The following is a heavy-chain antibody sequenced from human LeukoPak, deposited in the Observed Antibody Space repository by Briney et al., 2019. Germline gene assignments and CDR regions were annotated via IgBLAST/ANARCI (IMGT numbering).Heavy chain of an antibody. CDR3: ANFDIVVPVNMGVPFDI. V-gene: IGHV3-48*02. J-gene: IGHJ3*02. CDR1: GFTFSRYS. CDR2: ISSRSSTI. D-gene: IGHD2-2*01. Sequence: GGSLRLSCAASGFTFSRYSMNWVRQAPGKGLEWVSYISSRSSTIYYADSVKGRFTISRDNAKNSLYLQMNSLRDEDTAVYYCANFDIVVPVNMGVPFDIWGQGTMVTVSS.